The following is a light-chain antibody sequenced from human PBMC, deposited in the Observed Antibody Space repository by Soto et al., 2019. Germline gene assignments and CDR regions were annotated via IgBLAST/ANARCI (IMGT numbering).Light chain of an antibody. Sequence: QSVLTQPDSVSGSTGQSVTISCTGTSSDVGGYNYVSWYQQHPGKAPKFMIYDVSNRPSGVSTRFSGSKSGNTASLTISGLQAEDEAEYYCSSYTTVSTPVVFGGGTKLTVL. V-gene: IGLV2-14*01. CDR3: SSYTTVSTPVV. CDR1: SSDVGGYNY. J-gene: IGLJ2*01. CDR2: DVS.